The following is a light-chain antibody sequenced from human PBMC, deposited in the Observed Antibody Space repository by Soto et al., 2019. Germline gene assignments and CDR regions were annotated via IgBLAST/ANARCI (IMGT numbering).Light chain of an antibody. CDR3: QQYLSYPYT. J-gene: IGKJ2*01. CDR2: AAA. Sequence: AIRMTQSPSSFSASTGDRVTITCRARQGISSYLAWYQQKPGKAHKLLISAAATLQRGAPSRFSASGSGTDFTLTISRLQSEDFATYYCQQYLSYPYTFGQGTKLEI. CDR1: QGISSY. V-gene: IGKV1-8*01.